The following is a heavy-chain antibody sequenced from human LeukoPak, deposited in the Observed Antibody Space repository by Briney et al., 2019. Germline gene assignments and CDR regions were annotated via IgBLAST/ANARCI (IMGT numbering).Heavy chain of an antibody. J-gene: IGHJ4*02. V-gene: IGHV3-23*01. Sequence: TGGSLRLSCAASGFTFSTYAMSWVRQAPGKGLEWVSSIGRSAGSTFYADSVKGRFTISRDNSKSTLYLQMNSLGAEDTAAYCCAKGPERGCLDYWGQGTLVTVSS. CDR3: AKGPERGCLDY. D-gene: IGHD1-14*01. CDR1: GFTFSTYA. CDR2: IGRSAGST.